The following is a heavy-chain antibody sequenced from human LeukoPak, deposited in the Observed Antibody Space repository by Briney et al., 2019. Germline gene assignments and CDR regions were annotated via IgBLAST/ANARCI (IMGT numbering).Heavy chain of an antibody. Sequence: ASVKVSCKASGYTFTGYYMHWVRQAPGQGLEWMGWINPNSGGRNYAQKFQGRVTMTSDTSISTAYMELSRLRSDDTAVYYCARSYCSSTSCSDYMDVWGKGTTVTTSS. CDR2: INPNSGGR. D-gene: IGHD2-2*01. V-gene: IGHV1-2*02. J-gene: IGHJ6*03. CDR1: GYTFTGYY. CDR3: ARSYCSSTSCSDYMDV.